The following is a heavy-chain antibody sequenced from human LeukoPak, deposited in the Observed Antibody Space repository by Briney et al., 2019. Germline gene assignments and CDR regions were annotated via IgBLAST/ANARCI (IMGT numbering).Heavy chain of an antibody. D-gene: IGHD5-18*01. V-gene: IGHV1-69*01. CDR3: ARFSTGYSYAPIDY. CDR1: GGTFSSYA. J-gene: IGHJ4*02. CDR2: IIPIFCTA. Sequence: ASVKVSCKASGGTFSSYAISWVRQAPGQGLEWMGGIIPIFCTANYAQKFQGRVTITADESTSTAYMELSSLRSEDTAVYYCARFSTGYSYAPIDYWGQGTLVTVSS.